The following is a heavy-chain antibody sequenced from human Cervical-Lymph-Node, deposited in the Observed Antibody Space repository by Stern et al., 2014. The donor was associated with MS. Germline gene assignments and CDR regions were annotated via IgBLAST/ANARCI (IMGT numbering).Heavy chain of an antibody. D-gene: IGHD5-18*01. J-gene: IGHJ5*02. CDR1: GFSFRTYG. CDR3: VKDLGYNDH. Sequence: QVQLVESGGGVVRPGRSLRLSCAASGFSFRTYGMHWVRQAPGKGLEWVAFISYDGSEKYYADSVAGRLTISRDNSKSTVSLQLNSLRTEDTGTYFCVKDLGYNDHWGQGTQVAVSS. CDR2: ISYDGSEK. V-gene: IGHV3-30*18.